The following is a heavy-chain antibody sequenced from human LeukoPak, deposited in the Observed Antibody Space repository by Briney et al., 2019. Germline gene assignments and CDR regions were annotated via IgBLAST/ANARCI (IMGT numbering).Heavy chain of an antibody. CDR3: ARVVSAHYGMDV. CDR1: GFTFSSYA. CDR2: ISYDGSNK. D-gene: IGHD3-10*01. Sequence: GGSLRPSCAASGFTFSSYAMHWVRQAPGKGLEWVAVISYDGSNKYYADSVKGRFTISRDNSKNTLYLQMNSLRAEDTAVYYCARVVSAHYGMDVWGQGTTVTVSS. J-gene: IGHJ6*02. V-gene: IGHV3-30-3*01.